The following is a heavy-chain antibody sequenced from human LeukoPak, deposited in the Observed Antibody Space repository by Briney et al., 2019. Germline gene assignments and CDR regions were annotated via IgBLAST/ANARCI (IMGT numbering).Heavy chain of an antibody. D-gene: IGHD5-18*01. CDR2: ISGSGGST. Sequence: PGGSLRLSCAASGFTFSSYAMSWVRQAPGKGLEWVSAISGSGGSTYYADSVKGRFTIPRDNSKNTLYLRMNSLRAEDTAVYYCAKVPAMVTGYWGQGTLVTVSS. J-gene: IGHJ4*02. CDR3: AKVPAMVTGY. CDR1: GFTFSSYA. V-gene: IGHV3-23*01.